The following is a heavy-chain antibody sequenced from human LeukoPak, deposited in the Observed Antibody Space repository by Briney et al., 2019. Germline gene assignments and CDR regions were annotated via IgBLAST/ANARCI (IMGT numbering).Heavy chain of an antibody. CDR3: ARHPRNWGNFDY. V-gene: IGHV4-39*01. CDR1: GRSIGSGAYY. Sequence: PSQSLSLTWTVSGRSIGSGAYYWGRIRQPPGKGLEWIGRIYYSGSTYNNSSLKTRLTRTVAPSNQQFSLKLSSVTTADRAFYCCARHPRNWGNFDYWGQGTLVTVSS. CDR2: IYYSGST. J-gene: IGHJ4*02. D-gene: IGHD3-16*01.